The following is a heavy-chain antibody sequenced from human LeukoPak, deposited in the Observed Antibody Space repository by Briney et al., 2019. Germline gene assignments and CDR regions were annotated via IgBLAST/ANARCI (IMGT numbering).Heavy chain of an antibody. CDR1: GFIFSSYA. J-gene: IGHJ4*02. Sequence: QPGGSLRLSCAASGFIFSSYAMSWVRQAPARGLEWVSSLRGDGETFYADSVKGRFTLSRDESRNTVYLQMNNLRVEDTAVYFCAKASWVSSDDAVLWGQGTPVTVSS. V-gene: IGHV3-23*01. CDR3: AKASWVSSDDAVL. CDR2: LRGDGET. D-gene: IGHD3-16*01.